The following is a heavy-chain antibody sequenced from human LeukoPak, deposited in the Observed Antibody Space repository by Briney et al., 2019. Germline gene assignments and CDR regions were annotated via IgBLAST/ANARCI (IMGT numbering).Heavy chain of an antibody. J-gene: IGHJ4*02. D-gene: IGHD6-13*01. Sequence: GGSLRLSCAASGFTFSSSAMSWVRQAPGKGLEWVSAISGSGGSTYYADSVKGRFTISRDNSENTLYLQMNSLRAEDTAVYYCAKDLQGNDGAAAGRGFFGYWGQRTLVTLSS. CDR3: AKDLQGNDGAAAGRGFFGY. V-gene: IGHV3-23*01. CDR1: GFTFSSSA. CDR2: ISGSGGST.